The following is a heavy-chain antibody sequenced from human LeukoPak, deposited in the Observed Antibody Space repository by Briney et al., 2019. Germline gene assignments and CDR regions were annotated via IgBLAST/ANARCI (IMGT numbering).Heavy chain of an antibody. CDR2: INHSGST. CDR1: GGSFSGYY. J-gene: IGHJ4*02. D-gene: IGHD3-10*01. V-gene: IGHV4-34*01. Sequence: PSETLSLTCAVYGGSFSGYYGSWIRQPPGKGLEWIGEINHSGSTNYNPSLKSRVTISVDTSKNQFSLKLSSVTAADTAVYYCARGYYGSGNWGQGTLVTVSS. CDR3: ARGYYGSGN.